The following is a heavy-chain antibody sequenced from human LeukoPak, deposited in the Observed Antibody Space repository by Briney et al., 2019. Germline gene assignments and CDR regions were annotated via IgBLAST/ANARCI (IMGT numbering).Heavy chain of an antibody. CDR1: GGSFSGYY. J-gene: IGHJ4*02. CDR3: ARHKAYGDYVKVVVY. Sequence: PSETLSLTCAVYGGSFSGYYWSWIRQPPGKGLEWIGEINHSGSTNYNPSLKSRVTISVDTSKNQFSLKLSSVTAADTAVYYCARHKAYGDYVKVVVYWGQGTLVTVSS. CDR2: INHSGST. V-gene: IGHV4-34*01. D-gene: IGHD4-17*01.